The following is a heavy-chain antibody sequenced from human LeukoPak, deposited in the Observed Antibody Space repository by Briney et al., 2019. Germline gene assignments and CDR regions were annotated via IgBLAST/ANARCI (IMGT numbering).Heavy chain of an antibody. V-gene: IGHV4-34*01. CDR1: GGSFSGYY. J-gene: IGHJ5*02. Sequence: PSETLSLTCAVYGGSFSGYYWSWIRQPPGKGLEWIGEINHSGSTNYNPSLKSRVTISVDTSNNQVSLKLSSVTAADTAVYYCARGGRLLWFGELVHSCWFDPWDQGTLVTVSS. CDR3: ARGGRLLWFGELVHSCWFDP. D-gene: IGHD3-10*01. CDR2: INHSGST.